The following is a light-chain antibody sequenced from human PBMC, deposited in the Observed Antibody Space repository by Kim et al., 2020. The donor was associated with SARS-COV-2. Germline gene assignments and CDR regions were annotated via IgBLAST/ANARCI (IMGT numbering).Light chain of an antibody. J-gene: IGLJ3*02. CDR1: TGHSNYA. CDR2: VNSDGSH. V-gene: IGLV4-69*01. CDR3: QTWGPGIRV. Sequence: QLVLTQSPSASASLGASVKLTCAPSTGHSNYAIAWHQQQPEKGPRYLIKVNSDGSHTKGDGIPDRFSGSTSGAERYLTISSLQSEDEADYYCQTWGPGIRVFGGGTQLTVL.